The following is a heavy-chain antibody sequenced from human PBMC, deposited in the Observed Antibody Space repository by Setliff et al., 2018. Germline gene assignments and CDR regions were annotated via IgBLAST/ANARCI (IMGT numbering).Heavy chain of an antibody. V-gene: IGHV4-39*07. CDR1: GGSISSSSYY. D-gene: IGHD1-26*01. CDR2: IYYSGST. CDR3: AREWADKWEPLGPFDY. Sequence: PSDTLSLTCTVSGGSISSSSYYWGWIRQPPGKGLEWIGSIYYSGSTYYNPSLKSRVTISVDTSKNQFSLKLSSVTAADTAVYYCAREWADKWEPLGPFDYWGQGTLVTVSS. J-gene: IGHJ4*02.